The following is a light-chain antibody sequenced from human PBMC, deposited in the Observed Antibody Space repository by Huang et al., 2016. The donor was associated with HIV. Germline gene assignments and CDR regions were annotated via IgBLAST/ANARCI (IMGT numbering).Light chain of an antibody. V-gene: IGKV1-39*01. CDR1: QSISTY. Sequence: DIQMTQSPSSLSASVGDRVTITCRASQSISTYLNWYRQQPWKAPELLIHAVTKLQSGVPSRFSGSGSGTDFTLTITNLQAEDIAVYFCQQSYGTPWTFGQGTKVEIK. CDR3: QQSYGTPWT. J-gene: IGKJ1*01. CDR2: AVT.